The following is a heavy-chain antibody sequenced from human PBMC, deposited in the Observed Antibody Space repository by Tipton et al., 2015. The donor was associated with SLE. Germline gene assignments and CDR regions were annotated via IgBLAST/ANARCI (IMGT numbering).Heavy chain of an antibody. J-gene: IGHJ6*02. CDR1: GGSFSGYY. CDR2: INHSGST. V-gene: IGHV4-34*01. Sequence: TLSLTCAVYGGSFSGYYWNWIRQPPGKGLEWIGEINHSGSTNYNPSLKSRVTISVDTSKNQFSLKLSSVTAADTAVYYCARLYTGWSHNYYYGADVWGQGTTVTVSS. CDR3: ARLYTGWSHNYYYGADV. D-gene: IGHD6-19*01.